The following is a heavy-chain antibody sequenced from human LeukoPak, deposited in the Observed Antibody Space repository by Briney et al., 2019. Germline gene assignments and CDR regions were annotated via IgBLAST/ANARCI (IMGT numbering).Heavy chain of an antibody. Sequence: GGSLRLSCAASGFTFSGYWMSWVRQAPGKGLEWVANIKQDGSEKYYVDSVKGRFTISRDNAKNSLYLQMNSLRAEDTAVYYCAREFWSGYFFWFDPWGQGTLVTVSS. D-gene: IGHD3-3*01. CDR3: AREFWSGYFFWFDP. CDR2: IKQDGSEK. V-gene: IGHV3-7*01. CDR1: GFTFSGYW. J-gene: IGHJ5*02.